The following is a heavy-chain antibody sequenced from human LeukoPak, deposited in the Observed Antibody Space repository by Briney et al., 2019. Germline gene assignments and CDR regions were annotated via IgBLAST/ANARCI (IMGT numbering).Heavy chain of an antibody. J-gene: IGHJ4*02. V-gene: IGHV4-59*08. Sequence: SETPSLTCSVSGGSISTYYWSWIRQPPGKRLEWIGYNYNSGTTNYNPSLKSRVIISVDMSKNQFSLKLRSLTAADTAVYYCARHGGSLGYFDYWGQGALVTVSS. CDR3: ARHGGSLGYFDY. CDR2: NYNSGTT. CDR1: GGSISTYY. D-gene: IGHD1-26*01.